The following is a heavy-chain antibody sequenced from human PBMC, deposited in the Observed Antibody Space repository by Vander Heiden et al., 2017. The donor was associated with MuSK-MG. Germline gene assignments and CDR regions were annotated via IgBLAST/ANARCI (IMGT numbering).Heavy chain of an antibody. CDR3: ARDLYGDYGSVFDY. CDR2: IIPILGIA. CDR1: GGTFSSYA. V-gene: IGHV1-69*04. J-gene: IGHJ4*02. D-gene: IGHD4-17*01. Sequence: QVQLVQSGAEVKKPGSPVKVSCKASGGTFSSYAIRWVRQAPGQGLEWMGRIIPILGIANYAQKFQGRVTITADKSTSTAYMELSSLRSEDTAVYYCARDLYGDYGSVFDYWGQGTLVTVSS.